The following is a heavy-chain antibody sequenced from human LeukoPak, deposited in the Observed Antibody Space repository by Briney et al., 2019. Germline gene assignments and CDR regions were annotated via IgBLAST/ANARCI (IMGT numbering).Heavy chain of an antibody. J-gene: IGHJ4*02. CDR3: ARAGSYYYDSSGYYDY. Sequence: SQTLSLTCTVSGGSISSGGYYWSWIRQHPGKGLEWIWYIYYSGSTYYDPSLKSRVTISVDTSKNQFSLKLSSVTAADTAVYYCARAGSYYYDSSGYYDYWGQGTLVTVSS. D-gene: IGHD3-22*01. CDR1: GGSISSGGYY. CDR2: IYYSGST. V-gene: IGHV4-31*03.